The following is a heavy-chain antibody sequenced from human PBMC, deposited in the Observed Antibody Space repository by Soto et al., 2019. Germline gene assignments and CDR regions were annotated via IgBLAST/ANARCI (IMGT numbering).Heavy chain of an antibody. V-gene: IGHV4-31*03. CDR2: IYYSGST. CDR1: GGSISSGGYY. J-gene: IGHJ4*02. CDR3: AREGSGGSWDVPD. Sequence: QVQLQESGPGLVKPSQTLSLTCTVSGGSISSGGYYWSWIRQHPGKGLEWIGYIYYSGSTYYNPSHKSRVTISVDTSKNQFSLKLSSVTAADTAVYYCAREGSGGSWDVPDWGQGTLVTVSS. D-gene: IGHD2-15*01.